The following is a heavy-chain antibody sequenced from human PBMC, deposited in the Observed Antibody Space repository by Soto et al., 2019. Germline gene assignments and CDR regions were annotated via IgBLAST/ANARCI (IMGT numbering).Heavy chain of an antibody. V-gene: IGHV4-59*01. CDR2: IYYSGST. D-gene: IGHD5-12*01. CDR1: GGSISSYY. CDR3: AREGGYSGYDRGYGDY. Sequence: SETLSLTCTVSGGSISSYYWSWIRQPPGKGLEWIGYIYYSGSTNYNPSLKSRVTISVDTSKSQFSLKLSSVTAADTAVYYCAREGGYSGYDRGYGDYWGQGTLVTVSS. J-gene: IGHJ4*02.